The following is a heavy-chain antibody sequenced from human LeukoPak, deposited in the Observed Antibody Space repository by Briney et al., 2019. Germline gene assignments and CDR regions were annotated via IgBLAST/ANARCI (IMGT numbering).Heavy chain of an antibody. CDR1: GYSFTSYW. CDR2: IYPGDSRI. V-gene: IGHV5-51*01. CDR3: ACRDLSSTWSFP. J-gene: IGHJ5*02. Sequence: GESLQISCQGFGYSFTSYWIGWVRQMPGKGMEWMGVIYPGDSRIRYNPSFQGQVTISVDKSISTAYLQWVSLKASDTAMYYCACRDLSSTWSFPWGQGTLVTVSS. D-gene: IGHD6-13*01.